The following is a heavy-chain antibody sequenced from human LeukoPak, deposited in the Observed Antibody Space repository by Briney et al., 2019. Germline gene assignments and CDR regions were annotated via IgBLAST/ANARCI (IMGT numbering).Heavy chain of an antibody. CDR1: GFTFSDYY. V-gene: IGHV3-11*04. Sequence: PGGSLRLSCAASGFTFSDYYMSWIRQAPGKGLEWVSYISSSGSTIYYADSVKGRFTISRDNAKNSLYLEMNSLRVEDTAVYYCARDLGHTGYDLYDYWGQGTLVTVSS. J-gene: IGHJ4*02. CDR3: ARDLGHTGYDLYDY. D-gene: IGHD5-12*01. CDR2: ISSSGSTI.